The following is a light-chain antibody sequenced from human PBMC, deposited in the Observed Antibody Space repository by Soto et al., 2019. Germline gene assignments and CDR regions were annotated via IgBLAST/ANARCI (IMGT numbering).Light chain of an antibody. CDR1: QSVSSSY. J-gene: IGKJ4*01. CDR3: QQRSNWPPSLT. Sequence: IMLTQSPGTLSLSPGERATLSCRASQSVSSSYLAWYQQKPGQAPRLLIYGASSRATGIPDRFSGSGSGTDFTLTISRLEPEDFAVYYCQQRSNWPPSLTFGGGTTVEIK. V-gene: IGKV3D-20*02. CDR2: GAS.